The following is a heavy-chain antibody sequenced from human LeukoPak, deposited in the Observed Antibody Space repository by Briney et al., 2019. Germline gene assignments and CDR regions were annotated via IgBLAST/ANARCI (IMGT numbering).Heavy chain of an antibody. Sequence: ASVKVSCKASGYTFTSYDINWVRQATGQGLEWMGWMDPNSGNTGYAQKFQGRVTMTRNTSISTAYMELSSLRSEDTAVYYCARGPVVPAARRTNWFDPWGQGTLVTVSS. CDR2: MDPNSGNT. CDR3: ARGPVVPAARRTNWFDP. V-gene: IGHV1-8*01. D-gene: IGHD2-2*01. J-gene: IGHJ5*02. CDR1: GYTFTSYD.